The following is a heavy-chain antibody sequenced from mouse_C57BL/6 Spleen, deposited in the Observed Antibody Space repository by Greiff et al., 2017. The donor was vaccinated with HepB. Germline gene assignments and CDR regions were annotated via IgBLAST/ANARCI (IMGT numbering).Heavy chain of an antibody. D-gene: IGHD2-5*01. Sequence: EVQLVESGGDLVKPGGSLKLSCAASGFTFSSYGVSWVRQTPDKRLEWVATISSGGSYTYYPDSVKGRFTISRDNTKNTLYLQMSSLKSEDTAMYYCARDSKGPFDYWGQGTTLTVSS. J-gene: IGHJ2*01. CDR1: GFTFSSYG. CDR3: ARDSKGPFDY. CDR2: ISSGGSYT. V-gene: IGHV5-6*01.